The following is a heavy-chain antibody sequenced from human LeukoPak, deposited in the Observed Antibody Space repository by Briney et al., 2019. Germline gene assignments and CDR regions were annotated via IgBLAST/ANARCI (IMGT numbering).Heavy chain of an antibody. J-gene: IGHJ4*02. CDR2: IAASIPNT. V-gene: IGHV3-23*01. D-gene: IGHD3-22*01. CDR3: ARDYDYDSSGYYSPY. CDR1: GFTFSSYA. Sequence: GGSLRLSCAASGFTFSSYAMSWVRQAPGKGLEWVSAIAASIPNTYYTDSVRGRFTISRDNAKNSLYLQMNSLRAEDTAVYYCARDYDYDSSGYYSPYWGQGTLVTVSS.